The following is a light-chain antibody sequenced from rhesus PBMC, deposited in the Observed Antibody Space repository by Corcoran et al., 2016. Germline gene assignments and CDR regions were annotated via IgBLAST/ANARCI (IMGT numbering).Light chain of an antibody. V-gene: IGKV1S12*01. CDR2: AAS. CDR3: QHYYNSPRT. CDR1: QNIYGH. Sequence: DIQMTQSPSALSASVGDRVTISRRASQNIYGHLAWYQQKPGKAPKLLISAASSLQTGIPSRFSGSRSGTDFTLTISSLQPEDSAAYYCQHYYNSPRTFGQGTKVEV. J-gene: IGKJ1*01.